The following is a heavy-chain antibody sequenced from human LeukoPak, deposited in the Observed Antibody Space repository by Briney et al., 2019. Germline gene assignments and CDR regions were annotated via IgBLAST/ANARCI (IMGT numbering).Heavy chain of an antibody. J-gene: IGHJ4*02. D-gene: IGHD2-2*01. CDR1: GFTFSRHG. CDR3: ARTILPALDY. Sequence: PGGSLRLSCAASGFTFSRHGMHWVRQAPGKGLEWVAFIDYGGSYKYYADSAKGRFTISRDNSRNTLYLQMNSLRVEDTAVYYCARTILPALDYWGQGTLVTVSS. V-gene: IGHV3-30*19. CDR2: IDYGGSYK.